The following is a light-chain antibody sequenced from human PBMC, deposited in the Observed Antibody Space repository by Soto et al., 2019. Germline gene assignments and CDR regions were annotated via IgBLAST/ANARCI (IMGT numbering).Light chain of an antibody. Sequence: QSVLTQPPSASGSPGQSVTISCTGTSSDIGDYYYVSWYQQHPGKAPKLMIYEVTKRPSGVPDRFSGSKSGNTASLTVSGLQAEDEADYYCSSYGGDNNVLFGGGTKLTVL. J-gene: IGLJ2*01. CDR3: SSYGGDNNVL. CDR2: EVT. CDR1: SSDIGDYYY. V-gene: IGLV2-8*01.